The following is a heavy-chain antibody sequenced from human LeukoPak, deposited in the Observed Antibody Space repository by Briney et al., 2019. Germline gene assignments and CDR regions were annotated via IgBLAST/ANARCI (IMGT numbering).Heavy chain of an antibody. V-gene: IGHV1-2*02. Sequence: ASVKVSCKASGYTFAGYYIHWVRQAPGQGLEWMGWINPNSGGTNYAQKFQDRVTLTSDTSISTAYMELSSLRSDDTAMFYCARGLSITTPFMGKSNWFAPWGQGTPVTVCS. CDR1: GYTFAGYY. CDR3: ARGLSITTPFMGKSNWFAP. D-gene: IGHD3-10*01. CDR2: INPNSGGT. J-gene: IGHJ5*02.